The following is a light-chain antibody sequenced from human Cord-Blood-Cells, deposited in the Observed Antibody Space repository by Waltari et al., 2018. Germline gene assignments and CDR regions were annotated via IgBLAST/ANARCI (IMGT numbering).Light chain of an antibody. CDR2: EVS. CDR3: SSYAGSNNLV. J-gene: IGLJ3*02. CDR1: SSDVGGYNY. Sequence: QSALTQPPSASGSPGQSVTISCTGTSSDVGGYNYVSWYQQHPGKAPKLMIYEVSTGPSRVPDRFSGSKSANTASLTVSGRQAEDETDYYCSSYAGSNNLVFGGGTKLTVL. V-gene: IGLV2-8*01.